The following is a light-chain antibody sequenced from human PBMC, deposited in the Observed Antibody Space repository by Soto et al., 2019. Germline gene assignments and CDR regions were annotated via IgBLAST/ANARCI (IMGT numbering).Light chain of an antibody. Sequence: EIVMTQSPATLSVSPEERATLSCRASQSIANRLAWYQQKPGQAPRLLIYGASTRATGVPARFSGSGSGTEFTLTISSLQSEDFAVYYCQQYNNWLALTFGGGTKVEIK. V-gene: IGKV3-15*01. CDR2: GAS. CDR1: QSIANR. J-gene: IGKJ4*01. CDR3: QQYNNWLALT.